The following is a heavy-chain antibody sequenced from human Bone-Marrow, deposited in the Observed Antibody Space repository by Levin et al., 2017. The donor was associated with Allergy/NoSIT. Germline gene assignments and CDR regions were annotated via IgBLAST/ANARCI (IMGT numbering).Heavy chain of an antibody. CDR2: IYHSGTT. J-gene: IGHJ4*02. D-gene: IGHD6-13*01. CDR1: GGSIFTYY. Sequence: PSETLSLTCTVSGGSIFTYYWSWIRQSPGKGLEWIGYIYHSGTTKYNPSLKSRVTISVDTSKNHFSPKLSSATAADTPVYYCATAYQYSSSWFDYWGQGTLVTVS. V-gene: IGHV4-59*08. CDR3: ATAYQYSSSWFDY.